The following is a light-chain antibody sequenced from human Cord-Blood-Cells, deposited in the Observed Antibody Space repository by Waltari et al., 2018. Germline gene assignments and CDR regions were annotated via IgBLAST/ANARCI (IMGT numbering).Light chain of an antibody. CDR2: QDS. Sequence: SYELTQPHPVSVSPGQTASITCSGDKLGDKYACWYQQKPGQSPVQVIYQDSKRPSGIPERFSGSNSGNTATLTISGTQAMDEADYYCQAWDSSTVVFGGGTKLTVL. CDR1: KLGDKY. CDR3: QAWDSSTVV. J-gene: IGLJ2*01. V-gene: IGLV3-1*01.